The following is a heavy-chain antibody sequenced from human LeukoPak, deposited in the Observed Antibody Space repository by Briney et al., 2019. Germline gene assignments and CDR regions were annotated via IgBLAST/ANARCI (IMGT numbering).Heavy chain of an antibody. Sequence: PSETLSLTCTVSGGSISSYYWSWIRQPPGKGLEWIGYIYYSGSANYNPSLKSRVTISVDTSKNQFSLKLSSVTAADTAVYYCARGKDYVPPNYFDYWGQGTLVTVSS. CDR2: IYYSGSA. J-gene: IGHJ4*02. CDR3: ARGKDYVPPNYFDY. V-gene: IGHV4-59*01. D-gene: IGHD4-17*01. CDR1: GGSISSYY.